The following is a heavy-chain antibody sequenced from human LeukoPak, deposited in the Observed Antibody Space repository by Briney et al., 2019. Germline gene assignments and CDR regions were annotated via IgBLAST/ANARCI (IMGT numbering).Heavy chain of an antibody. CDR1: GGSFSGYY. Sequence: SETLSLTCAVYGGSFSGYYWSWIRQPPGKGLEWIGEINHSGSTKYNPSFKSRVTISVDTSKYQFSLKLSSVTAADTAVYYCARRKSSGWYSRGSFDPWGQGTLVTVSS. CDR3: ARRKSSGWYSRGSFDP. D-gene: IGHD6-19*01. V-gene: IGHV4-34*01. J-gene: IGHJ5*02. CDR2: INHSGST.